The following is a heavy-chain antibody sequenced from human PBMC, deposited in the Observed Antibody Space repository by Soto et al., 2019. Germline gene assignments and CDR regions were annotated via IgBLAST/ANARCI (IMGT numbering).Heavy chain of an antibody. V-gene: IGHV3-23*01. CDR2: SSATGSGT. Sequence: GGSLRLSCAASGFTFRSYGMTWVRQAPGKGLEWVSFSSATGSGTYYADSVKGRFAISRDNSKNTLYLQMTSLRADDTAVYYCAKDRRAGGNYGFYSDFWGQGALVTVSS. CDR1: GFTFRSYG. D-gene: IGHD1-7*01. J-gene: IGHJ4*02. CDR3: AKDRRAGGNYGFYSDF.